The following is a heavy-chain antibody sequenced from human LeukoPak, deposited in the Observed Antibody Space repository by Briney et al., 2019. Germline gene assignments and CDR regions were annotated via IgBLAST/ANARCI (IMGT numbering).Heavy chain of an antibody. J-gene: IGHJ4*02. CDR1: GGSISSDY. Sequence: SETLSLTCSVAGGSISSDYWNWIRRPPGKGLEWIGYIYYSGSTNYNPSLKSRVTISVDTSKNQFSLKLSSVTAADTAVYYCARGVIDYGSGSYTEIDYWGQGTLVTVSS. CDR2: IYYSGST. V-gene: IGHV4-59*01. CDR3: ARGVIDYGSGSYTEIDY. D-gene: IGHD3-10*01.